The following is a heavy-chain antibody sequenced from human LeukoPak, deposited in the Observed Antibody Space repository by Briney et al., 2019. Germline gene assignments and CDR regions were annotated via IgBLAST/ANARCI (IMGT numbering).Heavy chain of an antibody. Sequence: GASVKVSCKASGYTFTGYYMHWVRQAPGQGLEWMGWINPNSGGTNYAQKFQGSVTMTRDTSISTAYMELSRLRSDDTAVYYCARDWSYYGSGGLSGMDVWGQGTTVTVSS. CDR2: INPNSGGT. CDR3: ARDWSYYGSGGLSGMDV. D-gene: IGHD3-10*01. CDR1: GYTFTGYY. V-gene: IGHV1-2*02. J-gene: IGHJ6*02.